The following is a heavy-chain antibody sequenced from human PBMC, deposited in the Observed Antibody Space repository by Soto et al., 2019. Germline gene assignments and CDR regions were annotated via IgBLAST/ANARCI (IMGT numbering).Heavy chain of an antibody. Sequence: QITLKESGHTLVRPPQTLTLTCTFSGFSLTSGVGVGWIRQPPGKALEWLALIYWDDDKRYSPSLKNRLTITKDTSKNQVVLTMTNVGPVDTATYFCAHIDPEIVTVGGHGGFDYWGQGTLVTVSS. CDR3: AHIDPEIVTVGGHGGFDY. CDR1: GFSLTSGVG. CDR2: IYWDDDK. J-gene: IGHJ4*02. V-gene: IGHV2-5*02. D-gene: IGHD3-16*01.